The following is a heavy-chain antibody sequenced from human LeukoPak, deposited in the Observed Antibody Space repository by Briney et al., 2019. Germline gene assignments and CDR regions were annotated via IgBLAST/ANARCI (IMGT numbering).Heavy chain of an antibody. CDR3: VRATAPLDTFNYQYAMDV. CDR2: MNPNSGNT. J-gene: IGHJ6*02. V-gene: IGHV1-8*01. CDR1: GYTFTSYD. D-gene: IGHD5-24*01. Sequence: ASVKVSCKASGYTFTSYDIDWVRQATGQGLEWMGWMNPNSGNTGYAQKFQGRVTMTRNTSISTAYMELSSLRSDDTAVYYCVRATAPLDTFNYQYAMDVWGQGTMVTVSS.